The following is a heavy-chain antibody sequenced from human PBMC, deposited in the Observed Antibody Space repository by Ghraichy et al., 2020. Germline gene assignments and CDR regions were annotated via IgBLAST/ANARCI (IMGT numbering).Heavy chain of an antibody. V-gene: IGHV4-34*01. CDR2: INHSGST. CDR3: ARGRNERYYDYVWGSYRPLYFDY. J-gene: IGHJ4*02. Sequence: SETLSLTCAVYGGSFSGYYWSWIRQPPGKGLEWIGEINHSGSTNYNPSLKSRVTISVDTSKNQFSPKLSSVTAADTAVYYCARGRNERYYDYVWGSYRPLYFDYWGQGTLVTVSS. CDR1: GGSFSGYY. D-gene: IGHD3-16*02.